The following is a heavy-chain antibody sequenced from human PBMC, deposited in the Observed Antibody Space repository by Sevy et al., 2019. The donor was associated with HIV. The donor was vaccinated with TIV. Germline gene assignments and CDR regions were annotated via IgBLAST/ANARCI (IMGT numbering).Heavy chain of an antibody. D-gene: IGHD4-17*01. V-gene: IGHV4-31*03. CDR3: ARVRGLRFAWFDP. J-gene: IGHJ5*02. CDR2: IYYSGST. CDR1: GGSISSGGYY. Sequence: SETLSPTCTVSGGSISSGGYYWSWIRQHPGKGLEWIGYIYYSGSTYYNPSLKSRVTISVDTSKNQFSLKLSSVTAADTAVYYCARVRGLRFAWFDPWGQGTLVTVSS.